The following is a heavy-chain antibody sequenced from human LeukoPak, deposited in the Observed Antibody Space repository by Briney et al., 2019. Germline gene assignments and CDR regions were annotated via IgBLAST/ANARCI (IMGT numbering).Heavy chain of an antibody. V-gene: IGHV4-38-2*02. D-gene: IGHD7-27*01. CDR1: GYSISSGYF. Sequence: NPSETPSLTCSVSGYSISSGYFWGWIRQPPGKRPEWIATTHHSGATYYNPSLKSRVTLSVDMSKNQVSLKLTSVTAAGTAVYYCTREVWGSTFPDYWGQGTLVTVSS. J-gene: IGHJ4*02. CDR3: TREVWGSTFPDY. CDR2: THHSGAT.